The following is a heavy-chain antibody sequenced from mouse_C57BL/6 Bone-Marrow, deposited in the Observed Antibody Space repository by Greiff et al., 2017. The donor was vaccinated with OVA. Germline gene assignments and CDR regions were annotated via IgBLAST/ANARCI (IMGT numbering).Heavy chain of an antibody. CDR2: ISDGGSYT. J-gene: IGHJ2*01. V-gene: IGHV5-4*01. CDR1: GFTFSSYA. Sequence: EVKLVESGGGLVKPGGSLKLSCAASGFTFSSYAMSWVRQTPEKRLEWVATISDGGSYTYYPDNVKGRFTISRDNAKNNLYLQMSHLKSEDTAMYYCARDPEYYCDYWGQGTTLTVSS. CDR3: ARDPEYYCDY.